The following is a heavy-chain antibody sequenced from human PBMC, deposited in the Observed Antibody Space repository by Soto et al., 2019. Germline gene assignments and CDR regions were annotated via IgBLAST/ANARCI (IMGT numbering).Heavy chain of an antibody. V-gene: IGHV4-31*03. CDR1: GGSITSGGYY. CDR3: AGEGHSRAVAGYCDY. Sequence: QVQLQESGPGLVKPSQTLSHTCTVSGGSITSGGYYWSWIRQHPGKGLEWIGYIYYSESTYYNPSLKRRVTISVYTSKNQLSLKLSSVTAADTAVYYCAGEGHSRAVAGYCDYWCQGTLFTVSS. J-gene: IGHJ4*02. CDR2: IYYSEST. D-gene: IGHD6-19*01.